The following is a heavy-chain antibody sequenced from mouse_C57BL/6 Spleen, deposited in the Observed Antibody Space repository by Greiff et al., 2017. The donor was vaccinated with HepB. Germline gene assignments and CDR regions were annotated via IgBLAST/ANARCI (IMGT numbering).Heavy chain of an antibody. CDR3: ARPVDYDESAWFAY. J-gene: IGHJ3*01. CDR2: ISSGGSYT. V-gene: IGHV5-6*01. CDR1: GFTFSSYG. D-gene: IGHD2-4*01. Sequence: EVQLVESGGDLVKPGGSLKLSCAASGFTFSSYGMSWVRQTPDKRLEWVATISSGGSYTYYPDSVKGRFTISRDKAKNTLYLQMSSLKAEDAAMYYCARPVDYDESAWFAYWGQGTLVTVSA.